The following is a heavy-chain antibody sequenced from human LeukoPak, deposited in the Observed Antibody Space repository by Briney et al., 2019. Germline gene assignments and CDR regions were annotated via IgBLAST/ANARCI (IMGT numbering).Heavy chain of an antibody. Sequence: SETLSLTCTVSGGSISSSSYYWGWIRQPPGKGLEWIGSIYYSGSTYYNPSLKSRVTISVDTSKNQFSLKLSSVTAADTAVYYCARQAQCDYVWGSYRLFDYWGQGTLVTVSS. D-gene: IGHD3-16*02. V-gene: IGHV4-39*01. J-gene: IGHJ4*02. CDR3: ARQAQCDYVWGSYRLFDY. CDR1: GGSISSSSYY. CDR2: IYYSGST.